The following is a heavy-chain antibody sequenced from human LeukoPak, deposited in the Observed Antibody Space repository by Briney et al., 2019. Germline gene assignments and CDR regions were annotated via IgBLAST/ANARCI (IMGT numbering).Heavy chain of an antibody. J-gene: IGHJ6*04. V-gene: IGHV3-15*01. CDR2: IKSKTDGGTT. D-gene: IGHD3-10*01. CDR1: GFTFSNAW. Sequence: PGGSLRLSCAASGFTFSNAWMSWVRQAPGKGLEWVGRIKSKTDGGTTDYAAPVKGRFTISRDDSKNTLYLQMNSLKTEDTAVCYCTTEDGSGIYYGMDVWGKGTTVTVSS. CDR3: TTEDGSGIYYGMDV.